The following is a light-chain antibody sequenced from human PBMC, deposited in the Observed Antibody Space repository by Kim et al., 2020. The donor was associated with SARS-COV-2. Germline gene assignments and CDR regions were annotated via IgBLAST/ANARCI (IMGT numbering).Light chain of an antibody. V-gene: IGKV2-28*01. CDR1: QSLLHSNGYNY. CDR3: MQALQTPWT. J-gene: IGKJ1*01. Sequence: DIVMTQSPLSLPVTPGEPASISCRSSQSLLHSNGYNYLDWYLQKPGQSPQLLIYLGSNRASGVPDRFSGSGSGTDFTLKISRVEAEDVGVYYCMQALQTPWTFVQGTKVDI. CDR2: LGS.